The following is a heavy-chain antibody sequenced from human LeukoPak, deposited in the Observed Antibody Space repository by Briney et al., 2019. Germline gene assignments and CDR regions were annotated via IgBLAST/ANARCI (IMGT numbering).Heavy chain of an antibody. D-gene: IGHD5-12*01. CDR2: IGTAGDT. J-gene: IGHJ3*02. CDR1: GFTFSSYD. CDR3: TKGYNGYDYAFDI. V-gene: IGHV3-13*01. Sequence: HPGGSLRLSCAASGFTFSSYDMHWVRQATGKGLEWVSAIGTAGDTYYPGSVEGRFTISRENAKNSLYLQMNSLRAEDTAVYYCTKGYNGYDYAFDIWGRGTMVTVSS.